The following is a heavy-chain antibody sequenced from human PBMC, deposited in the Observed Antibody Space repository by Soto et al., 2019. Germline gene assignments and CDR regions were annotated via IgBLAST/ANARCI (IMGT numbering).Heavy chain of an antibody. CDR3: TTVAENYDYVWGSYRPH. CDR1: GFTFSNAW. D-gene: IGHD3-16*02. V-gene: IGHV3-15*01. CDR2: IKSKTDGGTT. Sequence: GGSLRLSCAASGFTFSNAWMSWVRQAPGKGLEWVGRIKSKTDGGTTDYAAPVKGRFTISRDDSKNTLYLQMNSLKTEDTAVYYCTTVAENYDYVWGSYRPHWGQGTLVTVSS. J-gene: IGHJ4*02.